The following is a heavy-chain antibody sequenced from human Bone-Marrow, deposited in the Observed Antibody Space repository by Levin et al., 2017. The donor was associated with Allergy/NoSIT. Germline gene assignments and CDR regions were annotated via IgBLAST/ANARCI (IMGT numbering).Heavy chain of an antibody. CDR1: GFSFSTYP. D-gene: IGHD3-9*01. J-gene: IGHJ4*02. CDR3: AKGASTVLRYFDF. Sequence: SCAASGFSFSTYPMHWVRQAPGKGLEWVSGISYDGVHKYYADSVKGRFTISRDSSNNTLYLQMNSLRAEDTALYYCAKGASTVLRYFDFWGQGTLVAVSS. V-gene: IGHV3-30*04. CDR2: ISYDGVHK.